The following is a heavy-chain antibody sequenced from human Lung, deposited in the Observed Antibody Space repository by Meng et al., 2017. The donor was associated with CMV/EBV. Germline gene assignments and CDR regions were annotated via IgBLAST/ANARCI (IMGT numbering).Heavy chain of an antibody. CDR3: ARGTPGRSYSDY. V-gene: IGHV1-18*01. CDR1: GYTFDRYG. J-gene: IGHJ4*02. CDR2: FVNNVDT. D-gene: IGHD3-10*01. Sequence: CGACVKRPGPSVRAPCDASGYTFDRYGISWLRQAPGQGLEWMGWFVNNVDTYSAQKFQGRVTMTTDTHTRTAFMELRSLRSDDTAVYSCARGTPGRSYSDYWGQGTLVTVSS.